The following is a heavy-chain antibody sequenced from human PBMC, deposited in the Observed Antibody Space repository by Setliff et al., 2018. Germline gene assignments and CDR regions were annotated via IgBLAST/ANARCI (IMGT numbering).Heavy chain of an antibody. CDR3: AKRGDTRTFDY. Sequence: GGSLRLSCAASGFTFTSYAMRWVRQAPGKGLEWVSSISGSGGSTYYADSVKGRFTISRDNAKNSMYLEMNSLRAEDTAFYYCAKRGDTRTFDYWGQGTLVTVSS. V-gene: IGHV3-23*01. D-gene: IGHD5-18*01. J-gene: IGHJ4*02. CDR1: GFTFTSYA. CDR2: ISGSGGST.